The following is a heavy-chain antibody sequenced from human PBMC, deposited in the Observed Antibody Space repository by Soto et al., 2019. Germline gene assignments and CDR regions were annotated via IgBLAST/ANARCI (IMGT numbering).Heavy chain of an antibody. D-gene: IGHD3-16*01. Sequence: EVQLVESGGGLVQPGGSLRLSCATSGFILSDCAMNWVRQAPGKGLEWVSYISSSSSVIDYADSVKGRFTVSRDNARNSLYLQMNSLRAEDKAVYYCAIALSLGSSWYYYMDEWGKGTTVSVSS. CDR2: ISSSSSVI. J-gene: IGHJ6*03. CDR1: GFILSDCA. V-gene: IGHV3-48*01. CDR3: AIALSLGSSWYYYMDE.